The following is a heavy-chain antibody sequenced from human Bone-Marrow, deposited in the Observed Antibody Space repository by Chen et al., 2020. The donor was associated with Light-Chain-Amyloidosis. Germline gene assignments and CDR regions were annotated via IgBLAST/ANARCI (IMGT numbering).Heavy chain of an antibody. V-gene: IGHV3-48*03. D-gene: IGHD6-19*01. CDR2: ISSSGSTI. CDR1: GLTFSSYE. J-gene: IGHJ4*02. CDR3: ARAKTGYSSGWLMGVVPDY. Sequence: EVQLVESGGGLVQPGGSLRLSCAASGLTFSSYEMNWVRQAPGKGLEWVSYISSSGSTIYYADSVKGRFTISRDNAKNSLYLQMNSLRAEDTAVYYCARAKTGYSSGWLMGVVPDYWGQGTLVTVSS.